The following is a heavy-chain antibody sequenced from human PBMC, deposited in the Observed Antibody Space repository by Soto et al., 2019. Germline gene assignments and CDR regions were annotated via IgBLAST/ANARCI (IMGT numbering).Heavy chain of an antibody. J-gene: IGHJ5*01. Sequence: SETLSLTCTVSGGSISSGGYYWSWIRQHPGKGLEWIGYIYYSGSTYYNPSLKSRVTISVDTSKNQFSLKLSSVTAADTAVYYCARESGGHYDGSGYQSVGWFDPGGQGTLVTVFS. CDR1: GGSISSGGYY. CDR3: ARESGGHYDGSGYQSVGWFDP. V-gene: IGHV4-31*03. CDR2: IYYSGST. D-gene: IGHD3-22*01.